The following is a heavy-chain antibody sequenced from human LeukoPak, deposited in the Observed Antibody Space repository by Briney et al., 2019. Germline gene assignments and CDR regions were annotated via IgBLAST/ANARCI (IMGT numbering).Heavy chain of an antibody. D-gene: IGHD3-10*01. Sequence: RPGGSLRLSCAASGFTFDDYGMSWVRQAPGKGLEWVSGINWNGGSTGYADSVKGRFTISRDNAKNSLYLQMNSLRAEDTALYHCARAHITMVRGVMSPYFDYWGQGTLVTVSS. V-gene: IGHV3-20*01. CDR2: INWNGGST. CDR1: GFTFDDYG. CDR3: ARAHITMVRGVMSPYFDY. J-gene: IGHJ4*02.